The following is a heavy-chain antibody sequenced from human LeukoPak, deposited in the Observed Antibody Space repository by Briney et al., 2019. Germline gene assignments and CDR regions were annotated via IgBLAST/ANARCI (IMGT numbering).Heavy chain of an antibody. CDR1: GDSISSSNW. CDR2: ISHTGST. Sequence: SETLSLTCTVSGDSISSSNWWNWVRLPPGKGLDWIGEISHTGSTKYSPSLKDRVTISKDNSKNQFSLKLNSVIAADTATYYCTRSSGWWSLDYWGQGALVTVSS. D-gene: IGHD6-19*01. V-gene: IGHV4-4*02. J-gene: IGHJ4*02. CDR3: TRSSGWWSLDY.